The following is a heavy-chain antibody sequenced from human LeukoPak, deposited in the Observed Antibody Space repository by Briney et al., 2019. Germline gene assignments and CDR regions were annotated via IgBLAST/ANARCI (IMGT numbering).Heavy chain of an antibody. CDR2: ISGSGGST. V-gene: IGHV3-23*01. CDR3: AISIAVAGWGLDY. D-gene: IGHD6-19*01. Sequence: PGGSLRLSCAASGFTFSSYAMSWVRQAPGKGLEWVSAISGSGGSTYYADSVKGRFTISRDNSKNTLYLQMNSLRAEDTAVYYCAISIAVAGWGLDYWGQGTLVTVSS. CDR1: GFTFSSYA. J-gene: IGHJ4*02.